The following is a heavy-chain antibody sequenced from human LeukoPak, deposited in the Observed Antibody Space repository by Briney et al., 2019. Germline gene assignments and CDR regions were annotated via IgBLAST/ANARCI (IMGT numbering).Heavy chain of an antibody. D-gene: IGHD2-2*01. CDR1: GDSISSYY. CDR2: IYYSGST. Sequence: PSETLSLTCTVSGDSISSYYWSWIRQPPGKGLEWIGYIYYSGSTNYNPSLKSRVTISVDTSKNQFSLKLSSVTAADTAVYYCASSIHNWFDPWGQGTLVSVSS. J-gene: IGHJ5*02. CDR3: ASSIHNWFDP. V-gene: IGHV4-59*01.